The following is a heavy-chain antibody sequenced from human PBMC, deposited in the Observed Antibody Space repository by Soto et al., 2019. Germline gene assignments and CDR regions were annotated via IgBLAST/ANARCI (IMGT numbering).Heavy chain of an antibody. Sequence: EVQLVESGGGVVQPGGSLRLSCAASGFTFYDYSMHWVRQAPGKGLEWLSYIGSTSATMYYADSVKGRFTISRDNAKKSLHLQVNSLRHAATAVYYGATTVATPDTLYYYALDVWGPGTRVTV. J-gene: IGHJ6*02. CDR3: ATTVATPDTLYYYALDV. CDR1: GFTFYDYS. V-gene: IGHV3-48*02. D-gene: IGHD5-12*01. CDR2: IGSTSATM.